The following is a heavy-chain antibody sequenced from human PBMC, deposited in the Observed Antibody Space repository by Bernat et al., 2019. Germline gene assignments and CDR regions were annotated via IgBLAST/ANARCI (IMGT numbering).Heavy chain of an antibody. CDR1: GGTFSSYT. J-gene: IGHJ6*03. CDR3: AREPASDNSSSHYYYYYIDV. D-gene: IGHD4-4*01. CDR2: IIPILGIT. V-gene: IGHV1-69*08. Sequence: QVQLVQSGAEVKKPGASVKVSCKASGGTFSSYTISWVRQAPGQGLEWMGWIIPILGITNYAQKFQGRVTITTDKSTSTAYMELRSLRSEDTAVYYCAREPASDNSSSHYYYYYIDVWGKGTPVTVSS.